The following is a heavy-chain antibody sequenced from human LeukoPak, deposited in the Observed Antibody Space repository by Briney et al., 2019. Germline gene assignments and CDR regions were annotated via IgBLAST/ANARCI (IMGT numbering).Heavy chain of an antibody. D-gene: IGHD1-26*01. CDR2: INNDGTAT. Sequence: GGSLRLSCAAPGFTFSAYWMHWVRQVPGKGLVWVSRINNDGTATFFADSVKGRFTISRDNSKNTLYLQMNSLRAEDTAVYYCAKDVSGSYSNFDYWGQGTLVTVSS. CDR1: GFTFSAYW. V-gene: IGHV3-74*01. J-gene: IGHJ4*02. CDR3: AKDVSGSYSNFDY.